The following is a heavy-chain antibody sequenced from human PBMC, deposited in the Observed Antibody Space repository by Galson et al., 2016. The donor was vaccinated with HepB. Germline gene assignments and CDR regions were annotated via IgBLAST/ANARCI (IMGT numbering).Heavy chain of an antibody. CDR1: GFTFSPYA. Sequence: SLSLSCAASGFTFSPYAMSWVRQAPGEGLESFSSSAIGGPTYYADSVKGGLTISRDNSKNTLFLQMHSLRADDTAVYYCAKSVLEYDILTGYYRRGADYWGQGTLVTVSS. D-gene: IGHD3-9*01. J-gene: IGHJ4*02. V-gene: IGHV3-23*01. CDR2: SAIGGPT. CDR3: AKSVLEYDILTGYYRRGADY.